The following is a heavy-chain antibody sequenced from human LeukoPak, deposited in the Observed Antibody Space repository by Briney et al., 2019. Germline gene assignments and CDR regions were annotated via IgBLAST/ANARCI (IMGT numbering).Heavy chain of an antibody. D-gene: IGHD6-19*01. CDR1: GYSFTSYW. Sequence: GESLKISCKGSGYSFTSYWIGWVRQMPGKGLEWMGIIYPGDSDTRYSPSFQGQVTISADKSISTAYLQWSSLKASDTAMYYCAIHPSRGIAVAVPGDWFDPWGQGTLVTVSS. J-gene: IGHJ5*02. V-gene: IGHV5-51*01. CDR3: AIHPSRGIAVAVPGDWFDP. CDR2: IYPGDSDT.